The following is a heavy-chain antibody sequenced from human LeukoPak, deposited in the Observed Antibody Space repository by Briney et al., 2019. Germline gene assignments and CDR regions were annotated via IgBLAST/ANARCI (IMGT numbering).Heavy chain of an antibody. CDR2: INVYNGNT. D-gene: IGHD3-10*01. CDR1: GYTFTTYG. Sequence: ASVKVSCKASGYTFTTYGLSWVRQAPGQGLEWMGWINVYNGNTNYAQKLQGRVTMTRDTSTSTVYMELSSLRSEDTAVYYCARDRDLNDAFDIWGQGTMVTVSS. V-gene: IGHV1-18*01. CDR3: ARDRDLNDAFDI. J-gene: IGHJ3*02.